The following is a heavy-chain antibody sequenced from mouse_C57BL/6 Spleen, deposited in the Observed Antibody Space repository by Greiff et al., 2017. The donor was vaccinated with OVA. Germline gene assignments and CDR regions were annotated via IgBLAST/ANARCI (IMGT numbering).Heavy chain of an antibody. V-gene: IGHV1-82*01. J-gene: IGHJ2*01. CDR3: ARGAQGYFDY. CDR1: GYAFSSSW. CDR2: IYPGDGDT. Sequence: VQLQQSGPELVKPGASVKISCKASGYAFSSSWMNWGKQRPGKGLEWIGRIYPGDGDTNYNGKFKGKATLTADKSSSKAYMQLSSLTSEDSAVYFCARGAQGYFDYWGQGTTLTVSS.